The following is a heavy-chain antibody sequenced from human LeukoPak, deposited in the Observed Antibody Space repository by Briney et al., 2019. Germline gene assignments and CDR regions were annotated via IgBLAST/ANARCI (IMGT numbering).Heavy chain of an antibody. J-gene: IGHJ3*01. Sequence: QAGGSLRLSCAASGFTFRSYWMSWVRQAPGKGLEWVANIKDDGSEKNYVDSVKGRFTISRDNAKNSLSLQVNSLRDEDTAVYYCARDIPGAASAFDVWGQGTMVTVSS. CDR2: IKDDGSEK. CDR3: ARDIPGAASAFDV. CDR1: GFTFRSYW. V-gene: IGHV3-7*01. D-gene: IGHD2-2*01.